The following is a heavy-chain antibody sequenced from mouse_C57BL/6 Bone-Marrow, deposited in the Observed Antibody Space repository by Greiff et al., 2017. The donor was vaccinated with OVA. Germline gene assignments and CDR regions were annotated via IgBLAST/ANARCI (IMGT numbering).Heavy chain of an antibody. CDR3: ARDYRAWFAY. Sequence: QVQLQPPGAELVKPGASVKLSCKASGYPFPSYWMPWVKQRPGRGLEWMGRIDPNSGGTKYTEKFKSKATLTVDKPSSTAYMQLSSLTSEDSAVYYCARDYRAWFAYWGQGTLVTVSA. J-gene: IGHJ3*01. V-gene: IGHV1-72*01. D-gene: IGHD5-5*01. CDR2: IDPNSGGT. CDR1: GYPFPSYW.